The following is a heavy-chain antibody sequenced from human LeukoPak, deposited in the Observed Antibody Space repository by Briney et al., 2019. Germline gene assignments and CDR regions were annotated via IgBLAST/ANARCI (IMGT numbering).Heavy chain of an antibody. CDR1: GDSVSSNSAA. Sequence: SQTLSLTCAISGDSVSSNSAAWTWIRQSPSRGLEWLGRTYYRSKWYNDYAVSVKSRITINPDTSKNQFSLQLNSVTPEDTAVYYCARSEGFRSYYYDSSGRFDYWGQGTLVTVSS. CDR3: ARSEGFRSYYYDSSGRFDY. CDR2: TYYRSKWYN. V-gene: IGHV6-1*01. D-gene: IGHD3-22*01. J-gene: IGHJ4*02.